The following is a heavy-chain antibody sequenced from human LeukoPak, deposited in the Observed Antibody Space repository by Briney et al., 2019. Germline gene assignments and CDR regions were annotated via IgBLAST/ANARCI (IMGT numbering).Heavy chain of an antibody. Sequence: GGSLRLSCATSGFTFSGSAMHWVRQAPGKGLEWVSSISGSGSSTYYADSVKDRFTISRDSSKNTIYLQMNSLRAEDTAVFYCAKSGGGTTKNKYYFDYWGQGTLVTVSS. CDR1: GFTFSGSA. D-gene: IGHD3-10*01. J-gene: IGHJ4*02. CDR3: AKSGGGTTKNKYYFDY. CDR2: ISGSGSST. V-gene: IGHV3-23*01.